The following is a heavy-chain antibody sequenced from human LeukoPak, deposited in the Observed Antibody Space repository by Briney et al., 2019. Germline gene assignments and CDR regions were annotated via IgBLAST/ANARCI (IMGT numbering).Heavy chain of an antibody. CDR3: AKGGKWDVTPFDY. V-gene: IGHV3-23*01. J-gene: IGHJ4*02. D-gene: IGHD1-26*01. CDR1: DFILSTYA. CDR2: ISGNGAHP. Sequence: QPGGSLRLSCTASDFILSTYAMSWVRQAPGKGLEWVSSISGNGAHPYYADSVRGRFSISRDFSRNAVFLQMSSLRVEDTATYYCAKGGKWDVTPFDYWGQGTLVTVSS.